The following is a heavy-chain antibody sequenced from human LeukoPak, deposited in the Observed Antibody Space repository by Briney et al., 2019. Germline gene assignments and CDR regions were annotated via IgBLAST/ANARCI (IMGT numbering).Heavy chain of an antibody. V-gene: IGHV4-31*03. D-gene: IGHD4-17*01. CDR2: IYYSGST. CDR1: GGSISSGGYY. Sequence: SETLSLTCTVSGGSISSGGYYWSWIRQHPGKGLEWIGYIYYSGSTYYNPSLKSRVTILVDTSKNQFSLKLSSVTAADTAVYYCARDMEDVTNAFDIWGQGTMVTVSS. CDR3: ARDMEDVTNAFDI. J-gene: IGHJ3*02.